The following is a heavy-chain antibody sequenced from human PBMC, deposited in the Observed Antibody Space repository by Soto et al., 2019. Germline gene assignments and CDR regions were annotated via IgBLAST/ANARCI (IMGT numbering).Heavy chain of an antibody. CDR3: ARHDILTGYYKAPWYYYMDV. D-gene: IGHD3-9*01. Sequence: ASVKVSCKASGYTFTSYDINWVRQATGQGLEWMGWMNPNSGNTGYAQKFQGRVTMTRSTSISTAYMELSSLRSEDTAVYYCARHDILTGYYKAPWYYYMDVWGKGTTVTVSS. J-gene: IGHJ6*03. CDR2: MNPNSGNT. CDR1: GYTFTSYD. V-gene: IGHV1-8*01.